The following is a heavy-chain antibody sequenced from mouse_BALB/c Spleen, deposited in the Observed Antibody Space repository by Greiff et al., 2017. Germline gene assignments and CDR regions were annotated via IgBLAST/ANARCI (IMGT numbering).Heavy chain of an antibody. D-gene: IGHD2-12*01. J-gene: IGHJ2*01. CDR3: ASDSHCYFDY. Sequence: QVQLKQSGAELVRPGSSVKISCTASGYAFSSYWMNWVKQRPGQGLEWIGQIYPGDGDTNYNGKFKGKATLTADKSSSTAYMQLSSLTSEDAAVYSCASDSHCYFDYWGQGTTLTVSA. CDR2: IYPGDGDT. V-gene: IGHV1-80*01. CDR1: GYAFSSYW.